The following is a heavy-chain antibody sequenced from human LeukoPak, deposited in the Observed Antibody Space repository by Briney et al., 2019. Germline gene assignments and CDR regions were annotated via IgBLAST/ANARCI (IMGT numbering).Heavy chain of an antibody. CDR2: INHSGST. CDR1: GGSFSGYY. V-gene: IGHV4-34*01. CDR3: ARDFVYGSGSHPLDY. J-gene: IGHJ4*02. D-gene: IGHD3-10*01. Sequence: SETLSLTCAVYGGSFSGYYWSWIRQPPGKGLEWIGEINHSGSTNYNPSLKSRVTISVDTSKNQFSLKLSSVTAADTAVYYCARDFVYGSGSHPLDYWGQGTLVTVSS.